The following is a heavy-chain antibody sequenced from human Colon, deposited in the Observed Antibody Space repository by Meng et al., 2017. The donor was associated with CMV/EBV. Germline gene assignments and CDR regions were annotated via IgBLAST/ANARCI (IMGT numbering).Heavy chain of an antibody. D-gene: IGHD1-26*01. Sequence: QLKESGPGLVKPAVTLSLTYTASGDPISSGGHSWAWFRQPPGKRLEWIGSMYFSGIADYNPSLKSRVTISLHATQKQFSLRLTSVTAADSAVYFCARDLTNKWFYYWGQGTLVTVSS. J-gene: IGHJ4*02. V-gene: IGHV4-39*07. CDR2: MYFSGIA. CDR3: ARDLTNKWFYY. CDR1: GDPISSGGHS.